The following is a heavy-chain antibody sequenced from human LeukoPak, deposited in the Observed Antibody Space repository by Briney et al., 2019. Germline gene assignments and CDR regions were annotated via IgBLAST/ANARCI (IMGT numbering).Heavy chain of an antibody. J-gene: IGHJ3*02. CDR1: GGSISSGSYY. CDR3: ARHTVNDAFDI. V-gene: IGHV4-61*02. Sequence: PSETLSLTCTASGGSISSGSYYWSWIRQPAGKGLEWIGRIYTSGSTNYNPSLKSRVTISVDTSKNQFSLKLSSVTAADTAVYYCARHTVNDAFDIWGQGTMVTVSS. D-gene: IGHD4-17*01. CDR2: IYTSGST.